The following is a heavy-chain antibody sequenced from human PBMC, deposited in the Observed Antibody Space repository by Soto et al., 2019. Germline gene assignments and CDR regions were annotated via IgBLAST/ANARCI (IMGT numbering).Heavy chain of an antibody. CDR2: ITNDGKSA. D-gene: IGHD7-27*01. V-gene: IGHV3-74*01. J-gene: IGHJ6*04. CDR3: VRDIWGGPEV. CDR1: GFTFSSYW. Sequence: VQLVESGGGLVQPGGSLRLSCAASGFTFSSYWMQWVRQTPGKGLVWVGRITNDGKSAYYADSVKGRFTISRDNAKNTLYLPMNGRRDDDTSVFYCVRDIWGGPEVWGKGTTVIVTS.